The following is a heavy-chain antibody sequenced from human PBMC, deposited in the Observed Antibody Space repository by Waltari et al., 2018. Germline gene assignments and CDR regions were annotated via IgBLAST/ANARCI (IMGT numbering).Heavy chain of an antibody. V-gene: IGHV3-66*02. Sequence: EVQLVESGGGLVHPGGSLRLSCAASGFTVSKNHRSWGRQAPGRGLEWVSLMYDAGSTYYPDSVRGRFTISRDNSKNTVHLQMNSLRVEDTAIYYCARARDEETAMVYFDHWGQGTLVSVSS. CDR3: ARARDEETAMVYFDH. CDR2: MYDAGST. D-gene: IGHD5-18*01. CDR1: GFTVSKNH. J-gene: IGHJ4*02.